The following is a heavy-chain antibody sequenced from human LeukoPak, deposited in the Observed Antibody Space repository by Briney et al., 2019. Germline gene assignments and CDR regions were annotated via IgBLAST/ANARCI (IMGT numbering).Heavy chain of an antibody. CDR1: GFTFSNHW. V-gene: IGHV3-74*01. J-gene: IGHJ4*02. CDR3: VRAVGGNDGRTFGY. D-gene: IGHD3-3*01. Sequence: GGSLRLSCAAPGFTFSNHWMHWVRQAPGKGLVWVSRVSGDGSITDYTDSVKGRFTISRDNAKNTLYLQMNSLRAEDTAMYYCVRAVGGNDGRTFGYWAQGTLVTVSS. CDR2: VSGDGSIT.